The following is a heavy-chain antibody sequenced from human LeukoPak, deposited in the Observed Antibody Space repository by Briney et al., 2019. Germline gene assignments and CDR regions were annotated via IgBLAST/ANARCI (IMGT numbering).Heavy chain of an antibody. CDR3: ARDHPPTGLFYYYGMDV. V-gene: IGHV3-7*01. CDR2: IKQDGSEK. D-gene: IGHD3-22*01. J-gene: IGHJ6*02. Sequence: GGSLRLSCVASGFTFSTYAMTWVRQAPGKGLEWVANIKQDGSEKYYVDSVKGRFTISRDNAKNSLYLQMNSLRAEDTAVYYCARDHPPTGLFYYYGMDVWGQGTTVTVSS. CDR1: GFTFSTYA.